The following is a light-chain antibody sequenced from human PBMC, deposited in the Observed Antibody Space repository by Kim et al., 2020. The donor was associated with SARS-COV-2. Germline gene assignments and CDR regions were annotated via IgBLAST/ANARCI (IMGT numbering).Light chain of an antibody. CDR3: QQRSNWPLT. CDR1: QSVSSY. J-gene: IGKJ5*01. CDR2: DAS. Sequence: LSPGERATLSCRASQSVSSYLAWYQQKPGQAPRLLIYDASNRATGIPARFSGSGSGTDFTLTSSSLEPEDFAVYYCQQRSNWPLTFGQGTRLEIK. V-gene: IGKV3-11*01.